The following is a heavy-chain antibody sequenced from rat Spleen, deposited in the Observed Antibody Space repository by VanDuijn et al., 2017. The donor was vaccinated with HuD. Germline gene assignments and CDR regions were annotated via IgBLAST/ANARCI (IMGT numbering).Heavy chain of an antibody. CDR3: TAGGYNSWDWFAY. D-gene: IGHD1-4*01. Sequence: EVQLVESGGGLVQPGRSLKLSCAASGFTFSNYHMAWVRQAPTKGLEWVASISSSGSDTYYRDSVKGRFTISRDIAKSILFLEMDSLRSEDTAMYYCTAGGYNSWDWFAYWGQGVMVTVSS. CDR2: ISSSGSDT. V-gene: IGHV5-27*01. J-gene: IGHJ2*01. CDR1: GFTFSNYH.